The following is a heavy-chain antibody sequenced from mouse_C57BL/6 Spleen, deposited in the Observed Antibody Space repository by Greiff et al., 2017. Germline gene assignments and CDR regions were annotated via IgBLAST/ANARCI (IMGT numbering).Heavy chain of an antibody. CDR2: IYPGDGDT. Sequence: VQLQESGPELVKPGASVKISCKASGYAFSSSWMNWVKQRPGKGLEWIGRIYPGDGDTNYNGKFKGKATLTADKSSSTAYMQLSSLTSEDSAVYCCADWDYFDYWGQGTTLTVSS. V-gene: IGHV1-82*01. D-gene: IGHD4-1*01. CDR3: ADWDYFDY. J-gene: IGHJ2*01. CDR1: GYAFSSSW.